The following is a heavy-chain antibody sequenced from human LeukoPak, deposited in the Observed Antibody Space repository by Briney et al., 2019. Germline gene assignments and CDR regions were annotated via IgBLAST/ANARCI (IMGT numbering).Heavy chain of an antibody. Sequence: GGSLRLSCVASGFALSTYSMNWVRQAPGRGLEWISYIGDSSTTIYYADSVKGRFTISRDNAKNTLYLQMNSLRAEDTAVYYCARDRGTYLDYWGQGTLVTVSS. CDR2: IGDSSTTI. D-gene: IGHD1-1*01. J-gene: IGHJ4*02. V-gene: IGHV3-48*01. CDR3: ARDRGTYLDY. CDR1: GFALSTYS.